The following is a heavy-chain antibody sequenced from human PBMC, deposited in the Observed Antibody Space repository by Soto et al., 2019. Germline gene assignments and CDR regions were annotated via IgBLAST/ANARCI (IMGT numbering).Heavy chain of an antibody. Sequence: SETLSLTCSVSGGSVSDKTYYWSWIRQPPGKRLEWIGYVYYSGTTNYNPSLKSRVTISVDLSKNRFSLRLSSVTTANTALYYCARTTAVPNTLRSRYFFDYWGQGTLVTVSS. CDR1: GGSVSDKTYY. CDR2: VYYSGTT. CDR3: ARTTAVPNTLRSRYFFDY. V-gene: IGHV4-61*01. J-gene: IGHJ4*02. D-gene: IGHD4-17*01.